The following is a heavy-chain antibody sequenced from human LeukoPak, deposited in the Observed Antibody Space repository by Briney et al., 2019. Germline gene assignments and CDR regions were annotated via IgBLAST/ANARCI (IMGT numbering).Heavy chain of an antibody. Sequence: ASVKASCKVSGDTLSEVSIHWVRQAPGKGLEWMGGSNLEDSETVYAQKFEGRVTVTDDTSTDTAYMELSSLGSEDTAVYYCATGTPDEFRGLDVWGQGTTVTVS. V-gene: IGHV1-24*01. CDR3: ATGTPDEFRGLDV. D-gene: IGHD1/OR15-1a*01. CDR1: GDTLSEVS. CDR2: SNLEDSET. J-gene: IGHJ6*02.